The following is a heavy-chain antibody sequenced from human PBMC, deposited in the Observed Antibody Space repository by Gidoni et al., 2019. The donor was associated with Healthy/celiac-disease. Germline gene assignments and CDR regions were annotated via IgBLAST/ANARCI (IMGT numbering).Heavy chain of an antibody. J-gene: IGHJ4*02. CDR3: ARGGAAAGTFLVR. V-gene: IGHV1-69*01. Sequence: QVQLVQSGAAVKKPGSSVKVSCKASEGTLTSYAISWVRQDTGQGLEWMGGIIPIFGTANYAQKFQGRVTITADESTSTAYMELSSLRSEDTAVYYCARGGAAAGTFLVRWGQGTLVTVSS. D-gene: IGHD6-13*01. CDR1: EGTLTSYA. CDR2: IIPIFGTA.